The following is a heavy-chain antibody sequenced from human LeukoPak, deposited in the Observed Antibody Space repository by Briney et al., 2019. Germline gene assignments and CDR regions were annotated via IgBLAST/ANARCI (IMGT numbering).Heavy chain of an antibody. CDR1: GVTLSPYG. J-gene: IGHJ5*02. CDR3: AKEGTPQVSTWYDL. CDR2: ISYEGGTQ. Sequence: GGSLRLSCAASGVTLSPYGVHWVRQAPGKGLEWVAVISYEGGTQHYADSVKGRFIISRDNPRNTLYLQMNILRTEDTAVYYCAKEGTPQVSTWYDLWGQGTQVIVSS. D-gene: IGHD3-10*01. V-gene: IGHV3-30*18.